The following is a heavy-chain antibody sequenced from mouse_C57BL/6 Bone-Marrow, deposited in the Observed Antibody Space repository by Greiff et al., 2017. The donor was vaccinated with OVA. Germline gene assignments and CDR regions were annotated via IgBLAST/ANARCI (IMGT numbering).Heavy chain of an antibody. J-gene: IGHJ1*03. CDR3: AGGLRSGYFDV. D-gene: IGHD3-1*01. Sequence: DVKLQESGPGLVKPSQSLSLTCSVTGYSITSGYYWNWIRQFPGNKLEWMGYISYDGSNNYNPSLKNRISITRDTSKDQYFLKLNSVTTEDTATYCCAGGLRSGYFDVWGTGTTVTVSS. CDR2: ISYDGSN. CDR1: GYSITSGYY. V-gene: IGHV3-6*01.